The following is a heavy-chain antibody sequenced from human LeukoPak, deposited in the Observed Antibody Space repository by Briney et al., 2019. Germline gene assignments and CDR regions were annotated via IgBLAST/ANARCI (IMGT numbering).Heavy chain of an antibody. CDR3: ARAYLTVTTGDLGY. V-gene: IGHV3-30-3*01. CDR2: ISYDGSNK. CDR1: GFTFSSYA. Sequence: GGSLRLSCAASGFTFSSYAMHWVRQAPGKGLEWVAVISYDGSNKYYADSVKGRFTISRDNSKNTLYLQMNSLRAEDTAVYYCARAYLTVTTGDLGYWGQGTLVTVS. J-gene: IGHJ4*02. D-gene: IGHD4-17*01.